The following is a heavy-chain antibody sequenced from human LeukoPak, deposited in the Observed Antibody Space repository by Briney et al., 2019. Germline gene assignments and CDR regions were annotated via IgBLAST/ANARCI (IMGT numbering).Heavy chain of an antibody. V-gene: IGHV1-2*02. J-gene: IGHJ5*02. D-gene: IGHD2-15*01. CDR1: GYXFTGYY. CDR3: TRARYCSGGSCYPTYNWFDP. Sequence: ASVKVSCKASGYXFTGYYIHWVRQAPGQGLEWLGWINPNSGGTNYAQKFQGRVTMTRDTSISTAYMELSRLRSDDTAVYYCTRARYCSGGSCYPTYNWFDPWGQGTLVTVSS. CDR2: INPNSGGT.